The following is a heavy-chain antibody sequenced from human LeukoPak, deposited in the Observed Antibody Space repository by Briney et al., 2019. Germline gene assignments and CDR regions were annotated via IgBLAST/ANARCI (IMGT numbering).Heavy chain of an antibody. CDR2: IHYSGST. D-gene: IGHD5-18*01. CDR3: ARRRRIQLCRALDY. Sequence: PSETLSLTCAVSVGSISSGGYSWNWIRQPPGKGLEWIGYIHYSGSTNYNPSLKSRVTISVDTSKNQFSLKLSSVTAADTAVYYCARRRRIQLCRALDYWGQGTLVTVSS. J-gene: IGHJ4*02. V-gene: IGHV4-30-4*07. CDR1: VGSISSGGYS.